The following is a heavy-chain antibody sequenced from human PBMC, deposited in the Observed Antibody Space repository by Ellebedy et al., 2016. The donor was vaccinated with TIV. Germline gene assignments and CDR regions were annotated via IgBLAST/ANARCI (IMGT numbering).Heavy chain of an antibody. J-gene: IGHJ2*01. D-gene: IGHD5-18*01. CDR1: GFTFSNSN. CDR2: ISTGSRNI. Sequence: GESLKISCEASGFTFSNSNLNWVRQAPGKGLEWVSYISTGSRNIYYADSVKGRFTISRDNAKNSLYLHMNSLRAEDTAVYYCARDGAYNYDTYWYFDLWGRGTLVTVSS. CDR3: ARDGAYNYDTYWYFDL. V-gene: IGHV3-48*01.